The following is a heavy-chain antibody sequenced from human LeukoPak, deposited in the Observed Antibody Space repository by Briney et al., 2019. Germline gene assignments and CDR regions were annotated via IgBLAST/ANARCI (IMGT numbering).Heavy chain of an antibody. D-gene: IGHD2-2*01. CDR2: ISRSSSFI. Sequence: GGSLRLSCAASGFTFSNYSINWVRQAPGKGLEWVSSISRSSSFIYYADSVKGRFTISRDNAKNTLYLQMNSLRAEDTAVYYCARVGCSSTSCPHAGYFQHWGQGTLVTVSS. CDR3: ARVGCSSTSCPHAGYFQH. V-gene: IGHV3-21*01. J-gene: IGHJ1*01. CDR1: GFTFSNYS.